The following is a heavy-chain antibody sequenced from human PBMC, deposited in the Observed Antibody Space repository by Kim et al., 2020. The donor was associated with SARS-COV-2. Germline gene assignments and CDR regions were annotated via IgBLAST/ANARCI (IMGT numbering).Heavy chain of an antibody. V-gene: IGHV4-31*03. CDR1: GGSISSGDYY. CDR2: IYYSGST. Sequence: SETLSLTCTVSGGSISSGDYYWSWIRQHPGKGLEWIGYIYYSGSTYYNPSLKSRVTISVDTSKNQFSLKLSSVTAAVTAVYYCARAMGIRIFGVVIVNWFDPWGQGTPVTVSS. D-gene: IGHD3-3*01. J-gene: IGHJ5*02. CDR3: ARAMGIRIFGVVIVNWFDP.